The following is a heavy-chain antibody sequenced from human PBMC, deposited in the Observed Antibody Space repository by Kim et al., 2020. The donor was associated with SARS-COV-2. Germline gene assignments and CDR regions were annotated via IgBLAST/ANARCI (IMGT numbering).Heavy chain of an antibody. D-gene: IGHD2-2*01. J-gene: IGHJ2*01. V-gene: IGHV1-69*01. CDR3: ARDQRFVVVPAVDWYFDL. Sequence: EGRVTITADESTSTAYMELSSLRSEDTAVYYCARDQRFVVVPAVDWYFDLWGRGTLVTVSS.